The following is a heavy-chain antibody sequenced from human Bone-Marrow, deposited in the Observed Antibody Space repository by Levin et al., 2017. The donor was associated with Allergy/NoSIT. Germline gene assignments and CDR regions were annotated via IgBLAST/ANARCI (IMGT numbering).Heavy chain of an antibody. J-gene: IGHJ6*03. V-gene: IGHV1-2*06. Sequence: GESLKISCKTSGYTFTGHYLNWVRQAPGQGLEWMGRINPNSGGTNSAQKFQGRVTMTTDTSSGTGYMELSRLRSDDTAVYYCARGYGDSTGYYYYMDVWGTGTTVTVSS. CDR1: GYTFTGHY. CDR3: ARGYGDSTGYYYYMDV. CDR2: INPNSGGT. D-gene: IGHD4-17*01.